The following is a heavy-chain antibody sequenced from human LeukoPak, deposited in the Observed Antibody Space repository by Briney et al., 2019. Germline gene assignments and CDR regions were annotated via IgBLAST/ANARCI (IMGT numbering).Heavy chain of an antibody. D-gene: IGHD3-9*01. CDR1: GFTFSNYA. Sequence: GASLRLSCAASGFTFSNYAMSWVRQAPGKGLEWVSAITGGGSGIYYADSMKSRFTISRDNSKNTLYLRINSLRAEDTAVYYCAKWGDYDVLTGYYVSDYWGQGTLVTASS. J-gene: IGHJ4*02. V-gene: IGHV3-23*01. CDR3: AKWGDYDVLTGYYVSDY. CDR2: ITGGGSGI.